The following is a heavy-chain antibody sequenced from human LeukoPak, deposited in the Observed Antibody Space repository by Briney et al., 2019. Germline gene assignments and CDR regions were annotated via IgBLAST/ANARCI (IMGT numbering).Heavy chain of an antibody. CDR3: ARDTSQWLEYYFDY. J-gene: IGHJ4*02. V-gene: IGHV1-18*01. CDR1: GYTFTTFG. CDR2: ISANNGNT. Sequence: ASVKVSCKASGYTFTTFGISWVRQAPGQGLEWMGWISANNGNTNYAQKFQGRVTMTTDTSTSTAYMELRSLRSDDTAVYYCARDTSQWLEYYFDYWGPGTLVTVSS. D-gene: IGHD6-19*01.